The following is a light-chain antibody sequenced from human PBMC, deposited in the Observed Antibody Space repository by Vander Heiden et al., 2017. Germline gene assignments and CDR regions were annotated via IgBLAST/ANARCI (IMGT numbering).Light chain of an antibody. CDR2: DVS. J-gene: IGLJ2*01. V-gene: IGLV2-14*01. CDR1: SGDVGGYNY. Sequence: QTALPQPASVSGAPGQSITISCTGTSGDVGGYNYVSWYQQHPGKAPNLMIYDVSNRPSGVSNRFSGSKSGNTASLTISGLQAEDEADYYCSSYTSSSTHVVFGGGTKLTVL. CDR3: SSYTSSSTHVV.